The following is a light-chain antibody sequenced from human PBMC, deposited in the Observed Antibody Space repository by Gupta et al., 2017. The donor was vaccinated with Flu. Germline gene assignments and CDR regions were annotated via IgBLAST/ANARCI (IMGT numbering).Light chain of an antibody. CDR2: GAS. V-gene: IGKV3-15*01. Sequence: ELVMTPSPATLSVSPGERATLPCRASQSVSSNLAWYQQKPGQAPRLLIYGASTRATGIPARFSGSASGTEFTLTISSLQSEDFALYHCQQYNDWPWTFGQGTKVEIK. CDR3: QQYNDWPWT. J-gene: IGKJ1*01. CDR1: QSVSSN.